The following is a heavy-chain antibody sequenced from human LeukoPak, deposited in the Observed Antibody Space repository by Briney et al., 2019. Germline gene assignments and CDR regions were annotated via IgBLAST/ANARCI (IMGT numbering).Heavy chain of an antibody. CDR1: GYTFTNYY. CDR3: ASSAAISYYYYMDV. J-gene: IGHJ6*03. D-gene: IGHD2-2*01. Sequence: ASVKVSCKAPGYTFTNYYIHWVRQAPGQALEWMGIINPSGGSTSYAQKFQGRVTMTRDMSTSTVYMELSSLRSEDTAVYYCASSAAISYYYYMDVWGKGTTVTVSS. V-gene: IGHV1-46*01. CDR2: INPSGGST.